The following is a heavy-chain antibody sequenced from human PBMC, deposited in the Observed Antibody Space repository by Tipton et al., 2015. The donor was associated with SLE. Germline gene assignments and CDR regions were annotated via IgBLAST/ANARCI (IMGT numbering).Heavy chain of an antibody. V-gene: IGHV4-59*02. D-gene: IGHD1-1*01. CDR1: GDSVTSHY. CDR3: SRFRGGRNFFDY. J-gene: IGHJ4*02. CDR2: MYYSGST. Sequence: TLSLTCNVSGDSVTSHYWTWIRQPPGKGLEWIGYMYYSGSTNYNASLKSRVTISIDTSGNQFSLNLNSVTAADTAVYYCSRFRGGRNFFDYWGQGIPVTVSS.